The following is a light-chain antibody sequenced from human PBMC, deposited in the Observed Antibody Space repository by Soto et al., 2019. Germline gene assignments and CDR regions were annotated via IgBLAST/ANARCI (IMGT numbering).Light chain of an antibody. Sequence: EVVMTQSPATLSVSPGERATLSCRASQTVTSTYLAWYQQKPGQAPRLLIYGISSRATGVPDRFSGSGSGTDFTLTISRLAPEDFAVYYCQQYTDWPLTFGQGTKVEVK. CDR1: QTVTSTY. CDR2: GIS. CDR3: QQYTDWPLT. J-gene: IGKJ1*01. V-gene: IGKV3-20*01.